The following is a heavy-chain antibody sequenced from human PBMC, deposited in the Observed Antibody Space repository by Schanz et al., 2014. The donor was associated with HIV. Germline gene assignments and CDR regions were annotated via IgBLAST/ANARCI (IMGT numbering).Heavy chain of an antibody. Sequence: QVQLVQSGAEVKKPGASVKVSCKASGGSFSSHAFSWVRQAPGQGLEWVGWLSPDSENRGYGQNFQGRLTMTKDTSINTMFMYLSGLTSEDTAVYYCARGVAAGVDYWGQGTMVTVSP. J-gene: IGHJ4*02. CDR1: GGSFSSHA. V-gene: IGHV1-8*02. D-gene: IGHD6-13*01. CDR3: ARGVAAGVDY. CDR2: LSPDSENR.